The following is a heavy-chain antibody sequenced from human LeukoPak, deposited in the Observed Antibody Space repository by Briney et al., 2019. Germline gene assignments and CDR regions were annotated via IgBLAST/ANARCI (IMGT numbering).Heavy chain of an antibody. CDR3: ARGNSSSPFDY. CDR2: INHSGST. CDR1: GGSFSGYY. V-gene: IGHV4-34*01. J-gene: IGHJ4*02. D-gene: IGHD6-6*01. Sequence: SETLSLTCAVYGGSFSGYYWSWIRQPPGKGLEWIGEINHSGSTNYNPSLKSRVTISVDTSKNQFSLKLSSVTAADTAVYYCARGNSSSPFDYWGQGTLVTVS.